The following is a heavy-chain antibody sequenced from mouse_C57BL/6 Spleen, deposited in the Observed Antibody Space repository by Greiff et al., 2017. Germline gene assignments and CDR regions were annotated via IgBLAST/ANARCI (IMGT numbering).Heavy chain of an antibody. Sequence: QVQLQQSGTELVKPGASVKLSCKASGYTFTSYWMHWVKQRPGQGLEWIGNINPSNGGTNYNEKFKSKATLTVDKSSSTAYMQLSSLTSEDSAVXYCARAYYGYDDFDYWGQGTTLTVSS. CDR3: ARAYYGYDDFDY. V-gene: IGHV1-53*01. CDR2: INPSNGGT. J-gene: IGHJ2*01. CDR1: GYTFTSYW. D-gene: IGHD2-9*01.